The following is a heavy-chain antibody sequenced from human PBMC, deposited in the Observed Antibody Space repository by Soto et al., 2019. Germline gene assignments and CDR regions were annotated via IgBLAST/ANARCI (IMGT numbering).Heavy chain of an antibody. CDR1: GGTFSSYA. V-gene: IGHV1-69*13. Sequence: SVKVSCKASGGTFSSYAISWVRQAPGQGLEWMGGIIPIFGTANYAQKFQGRVTIIADESTSTAYMELSSLRSEDTAVYYCARDHVIDDCSGGSCYSFWAPAWFDPWGQGTLVTVSS. D-gene: IGHD2-15*01. CDR3: ARDHVIDDCSGGSCYSFWAPAWFDP. J-gene: IGHJ5*02. CDR2: IIPIFGTA.